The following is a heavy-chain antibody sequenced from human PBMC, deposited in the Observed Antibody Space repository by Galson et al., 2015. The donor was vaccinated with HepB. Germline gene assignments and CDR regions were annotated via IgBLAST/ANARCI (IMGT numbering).Heavy chain of an antibody. CDR2: IWYDGSNK. CDR1: GFTFSSYG. J-gene: IGHJ1*01. Sequence: SLRLSCAASGFTFSSYGMHWVRQAPGKGLEWVAVIWYDGSNKYYADSVKGRFTISRDNSKNTLYLQMNSLRAEDTAVYYCARGEGDYGDSPSNEYFQHWGQGTLVTVSS. V-gene: IGHV3-33*01. CDR3: ARGEGDYGDSPSNEYFQH. D-gene: IGHD4-17*01.